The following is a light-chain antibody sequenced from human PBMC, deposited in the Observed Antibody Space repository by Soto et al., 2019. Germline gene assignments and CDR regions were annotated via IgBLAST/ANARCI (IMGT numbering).Light chain of an antibody. CDR3: SSYTSSSTVV. CDR1: SSDVGGYNY. J-gene: IGLJ2*01. V-gene: IGLV2-14*01. CDR2: EVS. Sequence: QSALTQPASVSGSPGRSITISCTGTSSDVGGYNYVSWYQQHPGKAPKLMIYEVSNRPSGVSNRFSGSKSGNTASLTISGLQAEDEADYYFSSYTSSSTVVFGGGTKLTVL.